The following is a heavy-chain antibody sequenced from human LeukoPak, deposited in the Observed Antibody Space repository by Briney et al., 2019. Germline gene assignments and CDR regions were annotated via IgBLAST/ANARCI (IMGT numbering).Heavy chain of an antibody. CDR3: ARALVGDPGIFDL. CDR1: GASIRSGDYY. D-gene: IGHD2-2*01. J-gene: IGHJ2*01. CDR2: IYDSGST. V-gene: IGHV4-30-4*01. Sequence: SRTLSLTCTVSGASIRSGDYYWSWIRQPPGKGLEWIGYIYDSGSTYYNPSLKSRITISVDTSENRFSLKLSSVTAADTAVYYCARALVGDPGIFDLWGRGTLVTVSS.